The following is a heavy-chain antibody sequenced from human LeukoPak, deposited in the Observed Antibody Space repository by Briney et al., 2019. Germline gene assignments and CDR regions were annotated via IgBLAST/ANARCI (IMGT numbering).Heavy chain of an antibody. CDR3: ATAESIAAAGPDAFDI. CDR2: INPNSGGT. J-gene: IGHJ3*02. V-gene: IGHV1-2*02. Sequence: GASVKVSCKASGYTFTGYYMHWVRQAPGQGLEWMEWINPNSGGTNYAQKFQGRVTMTRDTSISTAYMELSRLRSDDTAVYYCATAESIAAAGPDAFDIWGQGTMVTVSS. D-gene: IGHD6-13*01. CDR1: GYTFTGYY.